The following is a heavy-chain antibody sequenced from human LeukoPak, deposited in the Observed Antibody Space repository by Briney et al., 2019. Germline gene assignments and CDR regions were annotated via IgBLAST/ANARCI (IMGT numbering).Heavy chain of an antibody. D-gene: IGHD3-9*01. Sequence: PGGSLRLSCAASGFTFSSYWMSWVRQAPGKGLEWVANIKQDGREKYYMDSVKGPFTISRDNAKNSLYLQMNSMRAEDTAVYYCARDSGYDILTGYLYYYGMDVWGQGTTLTLSS. V-gene: IGHV3-7*01. CDR3: ARDSGYDILTGYLYYYGMDV. CDR2: IKQDGREK. CDR1: GFTFSSYW. J-gene: IGHJ6*02.